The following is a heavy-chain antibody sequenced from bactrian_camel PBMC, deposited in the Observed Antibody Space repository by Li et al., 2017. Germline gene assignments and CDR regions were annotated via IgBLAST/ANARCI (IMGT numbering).Heavy chain of an antibody. J-gene: IGHJ4*01. CDR3: AANVGYCYSRAPLLPSQYAY. CDR2: INHHGSST. CDR1: GYNFGRNG. D-gene: IGHD2*01. V-gene: IGHV3S40*01. Sequence: VQLVESGGGLVQPGGSLRLSCAGCGYNFGRNGMSWVRQAPGKGLEWVSTINHHGSSTWYADSVKGRFTISQDNAKNTVYLQMNSLKPEDTGMYYCAANVGYCYSRAPLLPSQYAYWGQGTQVTVS.